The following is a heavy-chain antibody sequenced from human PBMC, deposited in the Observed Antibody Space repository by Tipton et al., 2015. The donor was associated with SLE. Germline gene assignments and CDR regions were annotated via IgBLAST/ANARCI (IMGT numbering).Heavy chain of an antibody. V-gene: IGHV4-34*01. Sequence: TLSLTCTVSGGSISSHYWSWIRQPPGKGLEWIGEINHSGSTNYNPSLKSRVTISVDTSKNQFSLKLSSVTAADTAVYYCARSRIRDFWSGYYFDYWGQGTLVTVSS. D-gene: IGHD3-3*01. CDR1: GGSISSHY. J-gene: IGHJ4*02. CDR2: INHSGST. CDR3: ARSRIRDFWSGYYFDY.